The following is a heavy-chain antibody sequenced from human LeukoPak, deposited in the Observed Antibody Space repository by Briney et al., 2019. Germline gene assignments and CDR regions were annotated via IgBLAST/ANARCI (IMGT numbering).Heavy chain of an antibody. J-gene: IGHJ4*02. CDR1: GFTFNTYT. V-gene: IGHV3-48*01. CDR3: ARDLNKAFDY. CDR2: ISGSSGII. Sequence: GGSLRLSCAASGFTFNTYTMNWVRQAPGKGLEWVSYISGSSGIIDYADSVRGRFTISRDNAKNSLYLQMNSLRAEDTAVYYCARDLNKAFDYWGQGTLVTVSS. D-gene: IGHD2/OR15-2a*01.